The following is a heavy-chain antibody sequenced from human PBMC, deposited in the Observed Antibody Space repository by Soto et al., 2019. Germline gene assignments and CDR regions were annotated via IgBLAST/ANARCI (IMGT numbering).Heavy chain of an antibody. CDR2: INGDGSST. V-gene: IGHV3-74*01. CDR3: ATIFRYGDPEY. J-gene: IGHJ4*02. CDR1: GFTFSSYW. Sequence: GGSLRLSCAASGFTFSSYWMHWVRQAPGKGLVWVSRINGDGSSTCYADSVKGRFTISRDNSKSTLYLQMNSLRAEDTAVYYCATIFRYGDPEYWGQGVLVTVSS. D-gene: IGHD2-21*02.